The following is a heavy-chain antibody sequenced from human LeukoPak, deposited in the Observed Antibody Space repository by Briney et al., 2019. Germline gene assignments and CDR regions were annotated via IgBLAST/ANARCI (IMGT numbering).Heavy chain of an antibody. CDR1: GFTFSSYG. CDR3: ARDYGPSYSSGWWGGFDY. CDR2: ISYDGSNK. D-gene: IGHD6-19*01. V-gene: IGHV3-30*04. Sequence: GGSLRLSCAASGFTFSSYGMHWVRQAPGKWLEWVAVISYDGSNKSYADSVKGRFTISRDNSKKPLYLQMNSLRAEDTAVYYCARDYGPSYSSGWWGGFDYWGQGTLVTVSS. J-gene: IGHJ4*02.